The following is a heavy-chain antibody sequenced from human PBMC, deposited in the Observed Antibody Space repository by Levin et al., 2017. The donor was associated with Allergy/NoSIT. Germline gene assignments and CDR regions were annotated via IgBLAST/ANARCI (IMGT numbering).Heavy chain of an antibody. CDR2: IYSSGSA. V-gene: IGHV4-61*02. Sequence: LSLPFPFSFFSLLLFLSYWSWIRQPAAKGLEWIGRIYSSGSANYNPSLKSRVPISLYTSKNQFSLKLSSVTAADTAVYYCARAEVGSEHWGQGTLVTVSS. CDR1: FFSLLLFLSY. CDR3: ARAEVGSEH. D-gene: IGHD3-10*01. J-gene: IGHJ4*02.